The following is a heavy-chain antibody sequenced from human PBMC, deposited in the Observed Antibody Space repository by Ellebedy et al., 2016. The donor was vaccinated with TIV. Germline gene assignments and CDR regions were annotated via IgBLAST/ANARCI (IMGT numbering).Heavy chain of an antibody. J-gene: IGHJ4*02. CDR2: ISGDGTSA. Sequence: GGSLRLSCAVSGFTFSDYWMDWVRQAPGKGPVWVSRISGDGTSANYADFVKGRFTTSRNNDKNTLYLEMNSLRVEDTAVYYCTRGLFYHGSGSFSMWAHWGQGTLV. CDR3: TRGLFYHGSGSFSMWAH. V-gene: IGHV3-74*01. CDR1: GFTFSDYW. D-gene: IGHD3-10*01.